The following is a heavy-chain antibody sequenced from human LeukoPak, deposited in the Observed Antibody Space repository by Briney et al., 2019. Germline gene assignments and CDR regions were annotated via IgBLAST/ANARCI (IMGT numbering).Heavy chain of an antibody. D-gene: IGHD3-10*01. CDR2: IYYSGTT. J-gene: IGHJ4*02. Sequence: SETLSLTCTVSNGSISSSIYYWGWIRQPPEKGLEWIGPIYYSGTTYYNSSLKSRVTLSVDTSKNQFSLKLSSLTVADTAAYYCARHMGGVLDYSGQGTLVTVSS. V-gene: IGHV4-39*01. CDR1: NGSISSSIYY. CDR3: ARHMGGVLDY.